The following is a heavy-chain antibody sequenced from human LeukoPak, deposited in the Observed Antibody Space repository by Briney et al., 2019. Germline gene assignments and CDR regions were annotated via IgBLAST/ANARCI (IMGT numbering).Heavy chain of an antibody. CDR2: ISYSGNP. D-gene: IGHD2/OR15-2a*01. Sequence: PSETLSLTCGVYGDSFSGFYWTWVRQAPGKGLEWIGEISYSGNPRYNPSLNSRITITLDTSKKQISVNLSPVTAADTAVYYCVRGNVKHYHSVADEYYYYMDVWGKGTAVIVTS. V-gene: IGHV4-34*01. J-gene: IGHJ6*03. CDR1: GDSFSGFY. CDR3: VRGNVKHYHSVADEYYYYMDV.